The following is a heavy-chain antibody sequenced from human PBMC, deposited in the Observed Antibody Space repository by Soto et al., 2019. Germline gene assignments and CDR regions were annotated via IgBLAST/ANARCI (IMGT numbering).Heavy chain of an antibody. CDR2: IYHSGST. D-gene: IGHD2-2*02. V-gene: IGHV4-30-2*01. CDR3: ARVSICSSTSCYKMGFWFHP. Sequence: PSETLSLTXAVSGGSISSGGYSWSWIRQPPGKGLEWIGYIYHSGSTYYNPSLKSRVTISVDRSKNQFSLKLSSVTAADTAVYYCARVSICSSTSCYKMGFWFHPWGQGTLVTVSS. J-gene: IGHJ5*02. CDR1: GGSISSGGYS.